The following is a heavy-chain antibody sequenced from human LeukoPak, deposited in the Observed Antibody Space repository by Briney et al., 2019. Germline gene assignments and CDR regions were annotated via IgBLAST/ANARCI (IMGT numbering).Heavy chain of an antibody. D-gene: IGHD3-22*01. CDR3: ARVGDYYDSSGALGY. Sequence: PSGALSLTCTVSGGSISSGGYYWSWIRQHPGKGLEWIGYIYYSGSTYYNPSLKSRVTISVDTSKNQFSLKLSSVTAADTAVYYCARVGDYYDSSGALGYWGQGTLVTVSS. CDR2: IYYSGST. V-gene: IGHV4-31*03. CDR1: GGSISSGGYY. J-gene: IGHJ4*02.